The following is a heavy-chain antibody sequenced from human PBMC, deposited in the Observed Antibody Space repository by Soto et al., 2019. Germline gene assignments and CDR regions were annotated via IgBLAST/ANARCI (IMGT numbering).Heavy chain of an antibody. D-gene: IGHD1-26*01. V-gene: IGHV3-21*01. J-gene: IGHJ4*02. CDR2: ISSSSSYI. CDR3: ARGHGSYYFDY. Sequence: EVQLVESGGGLVKPGGSLRLSCAASGFTFSSYSMNWVRQAPGKGLEWVSSISSSSSYIYYTDSVKGRFTISRDNAKNSRYLQVNSLRAEDTAVYYCARGHGSYYFDYWGQGTLVTVSS. CDR1: GFTFSSYS.